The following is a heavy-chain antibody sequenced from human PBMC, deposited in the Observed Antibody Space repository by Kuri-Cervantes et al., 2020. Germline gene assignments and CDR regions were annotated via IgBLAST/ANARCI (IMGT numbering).Heavy chain of an antibody. Sequence: SETLSLTCAVSGYSISSGYYWGWIRQLPGKGLEWIGGIYHSGSTYYNPSLKSRVTISVDTSKNQFSLKLSSVTAADTAVYYCARVIVVVVAATPWGQGTLVTVSS. CDR2: IYHSGST. D-gene: IGHD2-15*01. CDR1: GYSISSGYY. J-gene: IGHJ5*02. CDR3: ARVIVVVVAATP. V-gene: IGHV4-38-2*01.